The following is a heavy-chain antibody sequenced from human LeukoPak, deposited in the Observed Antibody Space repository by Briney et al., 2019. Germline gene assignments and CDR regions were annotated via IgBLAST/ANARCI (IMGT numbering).Heavy chain of an antibody. V-gene: IGHV1-18*01. CDR3: ARGPNVDTAMVIDY. Sequence: ASVKVSCKASGYTFTSYGISWVRQAPGQGLEWMGWISAYNGNTNYAQKLQGRVTMTTNTSTSTAYMELRSLRSDDTAVYYCARGPNVDTAMVIDYWGQGTLVTVSS. CDR1: GYTFTSYG. J-gene: IGHJ4*02. CDR2: ISAYNGNT. D-gene: IGHD5-18*01.